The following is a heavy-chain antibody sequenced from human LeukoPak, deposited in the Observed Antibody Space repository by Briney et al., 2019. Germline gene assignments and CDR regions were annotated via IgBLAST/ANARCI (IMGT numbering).Heavy chain of an antibody. CDR3: AAPSPQRRTISLPDY. J-gene: IGHJ4*02. V-gene: IGHV1-58*01. Sequence: GASVKVSCKASGFTFTSSAVQWVRQARGQRLEWVGWIVVGSGNTNYAQKFQERVTITRDMSTSTAYMELSSLRSEDTAVYYCAAPSPQRRTISLPDYWGQGTLVTVSS. CDR2: IVVGSGNT. D-gene: IGHD3-3*01. CDR1: GFTFTSSA.